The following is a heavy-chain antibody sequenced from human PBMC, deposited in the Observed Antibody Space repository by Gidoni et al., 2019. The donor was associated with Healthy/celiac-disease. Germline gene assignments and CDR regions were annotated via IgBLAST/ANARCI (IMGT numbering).Heavy chain of an antibody. J-gene: IGHJ3*02. Sequence: EVQLVESGGGLVQPGGSLRLACAASGFTFSNAWMSWVRQAPGKGLECVGRIKSKADGGTTDYAAPVKGRFTISRDYSKNTLYLQMNSLKTEDTAVYYCTTGPTYYYDSSGYRRNDAFDIWGQGTMVTVSS. CDR1: GFTFSNAW. V-gene: IGHV3-15*01. CDR2: IKSKADGGTT. CDR3: TTGPTYYYDSSGYRRNDAFDI. D-gene: IGHD3-22*01.